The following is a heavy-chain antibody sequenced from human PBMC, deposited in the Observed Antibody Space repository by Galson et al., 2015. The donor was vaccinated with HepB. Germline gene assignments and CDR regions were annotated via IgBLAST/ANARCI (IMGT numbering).Heavy chain of an antibody. CDR1: GFTFTSHG. D-gene: IGHD3-10*02. CDR2: IWHDGSNK. Sequence: SLRLSCAASGFTFTSHGMHWVRQAPGKGLEWVALIWHDGSNKYYADSVKGRFTISRDNSKNTLYLQMNSLRAEDTAVYYCARDWCSGSYMDFWGQGTLVTVSS. V-gene: IGHV3-33*01. J-gene: IGHJ4*02. CDR3: ARDWCSGSYMDF.